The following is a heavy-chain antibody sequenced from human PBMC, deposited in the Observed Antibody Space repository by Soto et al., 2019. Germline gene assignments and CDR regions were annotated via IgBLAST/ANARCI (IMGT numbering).Heavy chain of an antibody. CDR3: TTNYYDSSGYYFFDY. CDR1: GFRFGDYA. Sequence: GGSLRLSCTASGFRFGDYAMSWVRQAPGKGLEWVGFIRSKAYGGTTEYAASVKGRFTISRDDFKSIAYLQMNSLKTEDTAVYYCTTNYYDSSGYYFFDYWGQGTLVTVSS. J-gene: IGHJ4*02. CDR2: IRSKAYGGTT. V-gene: IGHV3-49*04. D-gene: IGHD3-22*01.